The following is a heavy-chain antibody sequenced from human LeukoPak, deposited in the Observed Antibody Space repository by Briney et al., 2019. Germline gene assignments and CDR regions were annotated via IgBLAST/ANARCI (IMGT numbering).Heavy chain of an antibody. Sequence: GGSLRLSCAASGFTFSAYRMNWVRQAPGKGLEWVSFISGGGGTVYYADSVKGRFTISRDNAKNSLHLQMDKLRVEDTAVYYCARNQEIDYYESSGFYWGVEYWGQGTLVTVSS. V-gene: IGHV3-48*04. J-gene: IGHJ4*02. CDR2: ISGGGGTV. CDR1: GFTFSAYR. CDR3: ARNQEIDYYESSGFYWGVEY. D-gene: IGHD3-22*01.